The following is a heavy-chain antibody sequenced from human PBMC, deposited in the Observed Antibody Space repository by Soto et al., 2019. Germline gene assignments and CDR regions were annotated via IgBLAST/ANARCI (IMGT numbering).Heavy chain of an antibody. D-gene: IGHD3-10*01. CDR1: GGSISSYY. J-gene: IGHJ4*02. CDR2: IYYSGST. Sequence: SETLSLTCTVSGGSISSYYWSWIRQPPGKGLEWIGYIYYSGSTNYNPSLKSRVTISVDNAKNSLYLQMNSLRDEDTAVYFCARDPDGIIDFDYWGQGTQVTVSS. V-gene: IGHV4-59*12. CDR3: ARDPDGIIDFDY.